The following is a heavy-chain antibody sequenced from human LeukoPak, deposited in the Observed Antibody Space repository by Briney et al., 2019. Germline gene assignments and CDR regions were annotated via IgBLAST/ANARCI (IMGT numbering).Heavy chain of an antibody. CDR1: GFTFSSYS. CDR2: ISSSSSYI. D-gene: IGHD3-10*01. CDR3: AKDSAFYYIDV. J-gene: IGHJ6*03. Sequence: KPGGSLGLSCAASGFTFSSYSMNWVRQAPGKGLEWVSSISSSSSYIYYADSVKGRFTISRDNAKNSLYLQMNSLRAEDTAVYYCAKDSAFYYIDVWGKGTTVIISS. V-gene: IGHV3-21*01.